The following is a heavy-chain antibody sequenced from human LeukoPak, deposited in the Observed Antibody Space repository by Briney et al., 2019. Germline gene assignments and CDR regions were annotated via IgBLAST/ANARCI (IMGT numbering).Heavy chain of an antibody. CDR2: ISGSGGRT. Sequence: GGSLRLSCAASGFTFSSYGMSWVRQAPGKGLEWVSGISGSGGRTYYADFVKGRFTISRDNSENTLYLQMNSLRAEDTAVYYCVRAGILWTERDWFDPWGQGTLVTVSS. CDR3: VRAGILWTERDWFDP. D-gene: IGHD3/OR15-3a*01. CDR1: GFTFSSYG. V-gene: IGHV3-23*01. J-gene: IGHJ5*02.